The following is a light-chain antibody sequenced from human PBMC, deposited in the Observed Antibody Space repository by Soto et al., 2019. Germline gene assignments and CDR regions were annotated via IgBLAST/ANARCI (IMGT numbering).Light chain of an antibody. J-gene: IGKJ1*01. CDR2: DTS. CDR1: QTVSSK. CDR3: HQRKSWTRT. Sequence: EIVLTQSPATLSSSPGERATLSCRASQTVSSKLAWYQHKPGQAPRLLIYDTSNRATGIPARFSGSGSGTDFTLTISSLEPEDFAVYYCHQRKSWTRTFGQGTKVDIK. V-gene: IGKV3-11*01.